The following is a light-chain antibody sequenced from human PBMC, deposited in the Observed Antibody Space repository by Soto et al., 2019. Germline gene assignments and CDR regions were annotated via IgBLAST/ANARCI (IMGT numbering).Light chain of an antibody. CDR2: GAS. V-gene: IGKV3-20*01. J-gene: IGKJ1*01. Sequence: EIVLTQSPGTLSLYPGERAILSCRASQSVSSSYLAWYQQKPGQAPSLLIYGASSRATGIPDRFSGSGSGTDFTLTISRLEPEDFAVYYCQQYGSSSGTFGQGTKVEIK. CDR1: QSVSSSY. CDR3: QQYGSSSGT.